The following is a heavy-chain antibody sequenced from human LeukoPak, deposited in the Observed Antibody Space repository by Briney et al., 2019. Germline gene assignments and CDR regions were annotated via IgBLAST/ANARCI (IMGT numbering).Heavy chain of an antibody. CDR2: IYYSGST. CDR3: AGGPTVVQTDH. J-gene: IGHJ4*02. Sequence: SETLSLTCTVSGGSISSSSYYWGWIRQPPGKGLEWIGSIYYSGSTYYNPSLKSRVTISEDTSKKQFSLNLRSVTAADTAVYYCAGGPTVVQTDHWGQGTLVTVSS. D-gene: IGHD4-23*01. V-gene: IGHV4-39*07. CDR1: GGSISSSSYY.